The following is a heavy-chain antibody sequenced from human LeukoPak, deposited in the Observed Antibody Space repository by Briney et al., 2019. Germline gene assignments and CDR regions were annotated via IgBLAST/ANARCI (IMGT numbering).Heavy chain of an antibody. CDR3: ARQGYGRSSFFDH. CDR1: GDSVSTNLYY. V-gene: IGHV4-39*01. Sequence: SETLSLTCTVSGDSVSTNLYYWGWIRQPRGKGLEWIGNLFHSGTTYYNPSLKSRVSIPVDTSKNQFSLKLNSVTAADTAVYYCARQGYGRSSFFDHWGQGTLATVSS. D-gene: IGHD6-6*01. CDR2: LFHSGTT. J-gene: IGHJ4*02.